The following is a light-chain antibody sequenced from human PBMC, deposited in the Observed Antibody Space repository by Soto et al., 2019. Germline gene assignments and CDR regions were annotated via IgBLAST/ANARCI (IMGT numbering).Light chain of an antibody. Sequence: ETVVTQSPATLSVSPGERATLSCRASQSVSSHLAWYQQKPGQAPRLLIYGASTRATGVPARFSGSGSGTEFALTISSLQSEDSAVYYCQKFDKWPWTFGQATKVEVK. CDR1: QSVSSH. V-gene: IGKV3-15*01. J-gene: IGKJ1*01. CDR3: QKFDKWPWT. CDR2: GAS.